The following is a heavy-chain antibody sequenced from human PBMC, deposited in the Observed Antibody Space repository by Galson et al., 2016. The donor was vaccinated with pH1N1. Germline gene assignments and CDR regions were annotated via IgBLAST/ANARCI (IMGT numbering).Heavy chain of an antibody. Sequence: GSISRGSYYWNWIRQPAGRGLEWIGRIYTSGSTNYNPSLKSQVTISLDTSKNQISLKLSSVTAADTAVYYCARVGLGGPFDSWGRGTPVTVSS. J-gene: IGHJ4*02. D-gene: IGHD3-16*01. CDR2: IYTSGST. V-gene: IGHV4-61*02. CDR1: GSISRGSYY. CDR3: ARVGLGGPFDS.